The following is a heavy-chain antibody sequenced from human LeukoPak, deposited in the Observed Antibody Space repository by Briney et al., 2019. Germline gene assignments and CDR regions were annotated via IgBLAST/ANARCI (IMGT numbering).Heavy chain of an antibody. J-gene: IGHJ3*02. D-gene: IGHD3-22*01. CDR1: GYTLTELS. CDR3: ATETTYYDSSGSWAFDI. CDR2: FDPEDGET. Sequence: ASVKVSCKXSGYTLTELSMHWVRQAPGKGLEWMGGFDPEDGETIYAQKFQGRVTMTEDTSTDTAYMELSSLRSEDTAVYYCATETTYYDSSGSWAFDIWGQGTMVTVSS. V-gene: IGHV1-24*01.